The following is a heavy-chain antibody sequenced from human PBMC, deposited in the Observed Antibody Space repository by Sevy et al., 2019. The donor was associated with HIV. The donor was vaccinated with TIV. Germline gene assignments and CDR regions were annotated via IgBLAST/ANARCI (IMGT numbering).Heavy chain of an antibody. CDR2: VYYTGST. CDR3: ARTKEGSGYTNWLDP. V-gene: IGHV4-59*01. D-gene: IGHD3-22*01. Sequence: ETLSLTCTVSGGSISNYYWNWIRQSPGKGLEWIGNVYYTGSTNYNPSLKSRVSISVDTSENRFSLRLSSVTAADTAVYYCARTKEGSGYTNWLDPWGQGTLVTVSS. CDR1: GGSISNYY. J-gene: IGHJ5*02.